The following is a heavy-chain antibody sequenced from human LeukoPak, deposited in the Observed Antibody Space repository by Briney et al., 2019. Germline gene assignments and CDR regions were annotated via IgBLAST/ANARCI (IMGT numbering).Heavy chain of an antibody. V-gene: IGHV4-4*07. CDR2: IYTTGTT. CDR3: GRQGYTAAYYFIDY. CDR1: GGSINSYY. Sequence: SETLSLTCTVSGGSINSYYWGWVRQAAGKGLEWIGRIYTTGTTYYSPSLKSRLTMSVDTSKNQFSLNLRSVTAADTALYYCGRQGYTAAYYFIDYWSQGTLVTVSS. D-gene: IGHD1-26*01. J-gene: IGHJ4*02.